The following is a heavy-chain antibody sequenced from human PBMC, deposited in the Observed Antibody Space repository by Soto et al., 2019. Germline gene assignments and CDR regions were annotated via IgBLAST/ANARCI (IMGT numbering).Heavy chain of an antibody. CDR2: IHSGST. J-gene: IGHJ5*02. D-gene: IGHD4-17*01. CDR3: ARSFYGDKGWFDP. Sequence: PSETLSLTCAVSGGSISSDYWNWIRQPPGKGLEWIGYIHSGSTTYSASLRSRVTISVDTSKNQFSLKLSSVTAADTAVYYCARSFYGDKGWFDPWGQGTLVTVSS. CDR1: GGSISSDY. V-gene: IGHV4-59*01.